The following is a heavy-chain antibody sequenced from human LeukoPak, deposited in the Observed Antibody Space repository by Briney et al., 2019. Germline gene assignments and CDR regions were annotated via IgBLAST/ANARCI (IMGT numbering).Heavy chain of an antibody. J-gene: IGHJ4*02. Sequence: GGSLRLSCAASGFTFSSYAMSWVRQAPGNGLEWVSAISGNGDITYYADSVRGRFTISRDNSKNTLYLQMNSLRAEDTAVYYCARVKRDCSGGTCYSYDYWGQGTLVTVSS. CDR2: ISGNGDIT. CDR3: ARVKRDCSGGTCYSYDY. D-gene: IGHD2-15*01. V-gene: IGHV3-23*01. CDR1: GFTFSSYA.